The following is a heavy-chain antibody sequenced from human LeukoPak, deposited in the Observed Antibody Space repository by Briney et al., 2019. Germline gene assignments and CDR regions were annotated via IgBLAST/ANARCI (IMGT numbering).Heavy chain of an antibody. CDR3: ARDRGDIVVVPAARYYYYYYMDV. J-gene: IGHJ6*03. V-gene: IGHV1-69*05. D-gene: IGHD2-2*01. CDR1: GGTFSSYA. Sequence: SVKVSCKASGGTFSSYAISWVRQAPGQGLEWMGGIIPIFGTANYAQKFQGRVTITTDESTSTAYMELSSLRSEDTAVYYCARDRGDIVVVPAARYYYYYYMDVWGKGTTVTVSS. CDR2: IIPIFGTA.